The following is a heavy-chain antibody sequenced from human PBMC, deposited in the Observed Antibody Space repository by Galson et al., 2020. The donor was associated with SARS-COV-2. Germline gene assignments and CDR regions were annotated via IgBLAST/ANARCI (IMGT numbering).Heavy chain of an antibody. CDR2: IYYTGST. Sequence: TLSLTCTVSGDSISSGGYYWTWIRQHPGEGLEWIGYIYYTGSTYYNPSLKSRVIISVDTSRNQFSVTLSSVTAADTAVYYCARVPAYSSGRGGFDYWGQGILVTVSS. J-gene: IGHJ4*02. V-gene: IGHV4-31*03. CDR3: ARVPAYSSGRGGFDY. CDR1: GDSISSGGYY. D-gene: IGHD6-19*01.